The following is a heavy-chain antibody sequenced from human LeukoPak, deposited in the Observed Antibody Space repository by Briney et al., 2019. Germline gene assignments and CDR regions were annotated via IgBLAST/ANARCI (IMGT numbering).Heavy chain of an antibody. CDR3: ARSSAYYNEADI. D-gene: IGHD1-26*01. CDR1: GYSFTSYY. V-gene: IGHV1-46*01. CDR2: INPSGGST. Sequence: ASVKVSFKTSGYSFTSYYMHWVRQAPGQGLEWIGIINPSGGSTTYAQKFQGRLTMTSDTSTSTVYMELSSLRSEDTAVYYCARSSAYYNEADIWGQGTMVTVSS. J-gene: IGHJ3*02.